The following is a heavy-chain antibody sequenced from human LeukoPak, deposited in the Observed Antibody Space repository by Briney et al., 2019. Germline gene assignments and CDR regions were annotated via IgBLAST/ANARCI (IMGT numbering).Heavy chain of an antibody. V-gene: IGHV3-48*03. CDR1: GFTLRSYE. Sequence: GGSLRLSCATSGFTLRSYEMNWVRQAPGKELEWVSYISGSGSAIYYADSVKGRFTISRDNAKNSLYLQMNSLRAEDTAVYYCAREERRAFDYWGQGTLVTVSS. CDR2: ISGSGSAI. CDR3: AREERRAFDY. J-gene: IGHJ4*02. D-gene: IGHD1-1*01.